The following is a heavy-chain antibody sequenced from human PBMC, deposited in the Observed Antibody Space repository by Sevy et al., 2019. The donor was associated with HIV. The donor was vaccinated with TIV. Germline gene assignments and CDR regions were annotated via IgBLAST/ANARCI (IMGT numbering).Heavy chain of an antibody. V-gene: IGHV1-24*01. CDR1: GYTLTELS. Sequence: ASVKVSCKVSGYTLTELSMHWVRQAPGKGLEWMGGFDPEDGETIYAQKFQGRVTMTEDTSTDTAYMELSSLRSEDTAVYYCATDRRGYASFDYWGQGTLVTVSS. J-gene: IGHJ4*02. CDR2: FDPEDGET. CDR3: ATDRRGYASFDY. D-gene: IGHD5-12*01.